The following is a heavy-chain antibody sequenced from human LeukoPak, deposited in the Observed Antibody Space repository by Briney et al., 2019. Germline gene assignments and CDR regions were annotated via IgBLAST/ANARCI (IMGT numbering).Heavy chain of an antibody. Sequence: ASVKVSCKASGYTFTSYDISWVRQAPGQGLEWMGRIIPILGIANYAQKFQGRVTITADKSTSTAYMELSSLRSEDTAVYYCARYVDTAGYYYYGMDVWGQGTTVTVSS. CDR1: GYTFTSYD. CDR2: IIPILGIA. CDR3: ARYVDTAGYYYYGMDV. J-gene: IGHJ6*02. D-gene: IGHD5-18*01. V-gene: IGHV1-69*04.